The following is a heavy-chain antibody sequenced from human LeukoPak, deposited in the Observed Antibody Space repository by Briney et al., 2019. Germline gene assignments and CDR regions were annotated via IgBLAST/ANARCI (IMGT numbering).Heavy chain of an antibody. J-gene: IGHJ4*02. V-gene: IGHV1-46*01. CDR1: GYTFTSYY. Sequence: ASVKVSCKAPGYTFTSYYMHWVRQAPGQGLEWMGIINPSGGSTSYAQKFQGRVTMTRDTSTSTVYMELSSLRSEDTAVYHCAREVAHGSGSYYRPWGYWGQGTLVTVSS. D-gene: IGHD3-10*01. CDR2: INPSGGST. CDR3: AREVAHGSGSYYRPWGY.